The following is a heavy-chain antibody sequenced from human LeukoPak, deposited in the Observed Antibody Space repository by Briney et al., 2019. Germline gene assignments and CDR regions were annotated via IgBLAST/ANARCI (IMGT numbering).Heavy chain of an antibody. CDR2: INHSGST. CDR3: ARVAKGITMIVVVYYFDY. J-gene: IGHJ4*02. CDR1: GGSISSYY. D-gene: IGHD3-22*01. Sequence: PSETLSLTCTVSGGSISSYYWSWIRQPPGKGLEWIVEINHSGSTNYNPSLKSRVTISVDTSKNQFSLKLSSVTAADTAVYYCARVAKGITMIVVVYYFDYWGQGTLVTVSS. V-gene: IGHV4-34*01.